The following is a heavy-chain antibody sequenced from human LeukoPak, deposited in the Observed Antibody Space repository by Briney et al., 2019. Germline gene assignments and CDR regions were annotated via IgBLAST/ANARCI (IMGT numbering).Heavy chain of an antibody. V-gene: IGHV4-34*01. D-gene: IGHD3-9*01. Sequence: SETLSLTCAVYGGSFSGYYWSCIRQPPGKGLEWIGEINHSGSTNYNPSLKSRVTISVDTSKNQFSLKLSSASAADTAVYYCARGLFVGFLTGYYVGRGFFDYWGQGTLVTVSS. CDR2: INHSGST. CDR1: GGSFSGYY. J-gene: IGHJ4*02. CDR3: ARGLFVGFLTGYYVGRGFFDY.